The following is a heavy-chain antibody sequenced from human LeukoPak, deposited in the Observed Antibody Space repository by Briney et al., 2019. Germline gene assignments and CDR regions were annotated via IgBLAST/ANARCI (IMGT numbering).Heavy chain of an antibody. D-gene: IGHD3-10*01. V-gene: IGHV4-59*01. CDR2: IYYSGST. J-gene: IGHJ4*02. Sequence: NPSETLSLTCTVSGGSISSYYWSWIRQPPGKGLEWIGYIYYSGSTNYNPSLKSRVTISVDTSKNQFSLKLSSVTAADTAVYYCVRSHGSGSYYNLNDYWGQGTLVTVSS. CDR1: GGSISSYY. CDR3: VRSHGSGSYYNLNDY.